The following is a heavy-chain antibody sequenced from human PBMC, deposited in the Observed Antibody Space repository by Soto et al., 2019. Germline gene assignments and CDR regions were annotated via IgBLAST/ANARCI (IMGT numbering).Heavy chain of an antibody. CDR1: GGSISSSSYY. J-gene: IGHJ4*02. Sequence: QLQLQESGPGLVKPSETLSLTCAVSGGSISSSSYYWGWIRQPPGKGLEWIGSIYYSGSTYYNPSLTSRVTISVDTSKNQFSLKLSSVTAADTAVYYCARLFVVPAKGYYFDYWGQGTMVTVSS. D-gene: IGHD2-2*01. CDR2: IYYSGST. CDR3: ARLFVVPAKGYYFDY. V-gene: IGHV4-39*01.